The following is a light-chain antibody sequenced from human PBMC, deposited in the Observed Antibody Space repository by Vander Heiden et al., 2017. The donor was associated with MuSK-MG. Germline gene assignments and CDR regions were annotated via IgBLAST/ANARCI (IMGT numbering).Light chain of an antibody. CDR3: QQSDSTLLWT. CDR2: AAS. V-gene: IGKV1-39*01. J-gene: IGKJ1*01. CDR1: QSISNY. Sequence: DIQMTQSPSSLSASVGDRVTITCRASQSISNYLNWYQQKPGKAPKLLIYAASSLQSGVPSRFSCSGYGTDFTLTISSRQPEDFATYYCQQSDSTLLWTFGQGTKVEIK.